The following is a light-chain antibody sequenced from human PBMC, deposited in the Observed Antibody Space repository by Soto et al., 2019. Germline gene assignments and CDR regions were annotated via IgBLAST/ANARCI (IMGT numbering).Light chain of an antibody. J-gene: IGLJ2*01. V-gene: IGLV1-44*01. CDR3: AAWDDSLNAVV. CDR2: SNN. Sequence: VLTQPPSASGTPGQRVTISCSGSSSNIGSNTVNWYQQLPGTAPKLLIYSNNQRPSGVPDRFSGSKSGTSASLAISGLQSEDEADYYCAAWDDSLNAVVFGGGTKVTVL. CDR1: SSNIGSNT.